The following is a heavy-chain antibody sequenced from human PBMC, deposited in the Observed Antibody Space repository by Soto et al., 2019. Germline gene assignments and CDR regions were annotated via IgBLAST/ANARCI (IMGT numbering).Heavy chain of an antibody. J-gene: IGHJ4*03. V-gene: IGHV2-5*02. D-gene: IGHD6-13*01. CDR3: AHRLGGSSWNGGDFDS. CDR2: IYWDDDK. Sequence: XGPTLANATQAHRLTFPFTSITLSTNREGVGLIRPAPGEALEWLALIYWDDDKRHSPSLKTRLTITKDTSKFQVVLTMTNMDPADTATYYCAHRLGGSSWNGGDFDSWGQGYLGTGS. CDR1: SITLSTNREG.